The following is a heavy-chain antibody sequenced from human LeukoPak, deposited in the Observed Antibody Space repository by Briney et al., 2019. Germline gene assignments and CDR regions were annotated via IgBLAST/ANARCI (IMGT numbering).Heavy chain of an antibody. V-gene: IGHV3-21*01. J-gene: IGHJ4*02. CDR1: GFTFSSYS. Sequence: GGSLRLSCAASGFTFSSYSMNWVRQAPGKGLEWVSSISSSSSYIYYADSVKGRFTISRDNAKNSLYLQMNSLRAEDTAVYYCARGLLLGDYLFDYWGQGTLVTVSS. CDR2: ISSSSSYI. D-gene: IGHD4-17*01. CDR3: ARGLLLGDYLFDY.